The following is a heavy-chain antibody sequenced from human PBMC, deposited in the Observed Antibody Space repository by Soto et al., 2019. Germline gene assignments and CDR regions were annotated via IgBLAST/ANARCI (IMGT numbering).Heavy chain of an antibody. CDR2: ISAYNGNT. J-gene: IGHJ5*02. CDR3: ARAGPSSTVYALIVHWFDP. V-gene: IGHV1-18*04. CDR1: GYTFSNYA. D-gene: IGHD2-8*01. Sequence: QVQLVQSGAEVKKPGASVKVSCKASGYTFSNYAITWVRQAPGQGLEWMGWISAYNGNTKYAQKFQGRVTTTTDTSTTTAHMELTSLRSDDTAVYYCARAGPSSTVYALIVHWFDPWGQGTLVTVSS.